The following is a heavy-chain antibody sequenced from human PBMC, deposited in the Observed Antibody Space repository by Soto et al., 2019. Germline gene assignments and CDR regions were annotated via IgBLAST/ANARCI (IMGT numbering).Heavy chain of an antibody. V-gene: IGHV1-69*02. CDR3: AKGYCSSTSCYGLYAY. CDR1: GGTFSSYT. D-gene: IGHD2-2*01. CDR2: IIPILGIA. J-gene: IGHJ4*02. Sequence: SVKVSCKASGGTFSSYTISWVRQAPGQGLEWMGRIIPILGIANYAQKFQGRVTITADKSTSTAYMELSSLRSEDTAVYYCAKGYCSSTSCYGLYAYWGQGTLVTVSS.